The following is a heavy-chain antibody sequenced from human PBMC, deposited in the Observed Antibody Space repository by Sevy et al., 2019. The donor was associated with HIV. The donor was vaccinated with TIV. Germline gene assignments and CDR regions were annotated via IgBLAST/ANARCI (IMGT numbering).Heavy chain of an antibody. Sequence: GGSLRLSCAASGFIFNSYGMSWVRQAPGKGMEWVSGISGSGGSIYYADSLKGRFTISRDNFKNTLYLQMNSLRAEDTAVYYCRGMGTTTNFDYWGQGTLVTVSS. CDR3: RGMGTTTNFDY. CDR2: ISGSGGSI. D-gene: IGHD1-26*01. J-gene: IGHJ4*02. V-gene: IGHV3-23*01. CDR1: GFIFNSYG.